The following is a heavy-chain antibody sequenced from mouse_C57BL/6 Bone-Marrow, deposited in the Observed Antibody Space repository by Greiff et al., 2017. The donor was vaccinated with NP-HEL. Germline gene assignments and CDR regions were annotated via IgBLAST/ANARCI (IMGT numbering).Heavy chain of an antibody. CDR1: GFTFSDYY. Sequence: EVQVVESGGGLVQPGGSLKLSCAASGFTFSDYYMYWVRQTPEKRLEWVAYISNGGGSTYYPDTVKGRFTISRDNAKNTLYLQMSRLKSEDTAMYYCARYYGSSYVYAMDYWGQGTSVTVSS. V-gene: IGHV5-12*01. J-gene: IGHJ4*01. D-gene: IGHD1-1*01. CDR2: ISNGGGST. CDR3: ARYYGSSYVYAMDY.